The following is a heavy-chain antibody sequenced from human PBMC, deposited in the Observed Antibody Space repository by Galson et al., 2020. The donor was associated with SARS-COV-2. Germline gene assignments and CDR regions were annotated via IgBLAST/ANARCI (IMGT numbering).Heavy chain of an antibody. Sequence: ASVKVSCKASGYTFTGYYMHWVRQAPGQGLEWMGWINPNSGGTNYAQKFQGRVTMTRDTSISTAYMELSRLRSDDTAVYYCARDRYDYGDYYYFDYWGQGTLVTVSS. V-gene: IGHV1-2*02. CDR3: ARDRYDYGDYYYFDY. D-gene: IGHD4-17*01. CDR1: GYTFTGYY. CDR2: INPNSGGT. J-gene: IGHJ4*02.